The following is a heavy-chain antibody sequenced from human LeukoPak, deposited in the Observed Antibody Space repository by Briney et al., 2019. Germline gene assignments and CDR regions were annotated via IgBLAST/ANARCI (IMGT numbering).Heavy chain of an antibody. CDR1: GFTFSSYS. CDR2: ISSSSSYI. J-gene: IGHJ4*02. D-gene: IGHD4-23*01. CDR3: AERGGNSK. V-gene: IGHV3-21*01. Sequence: GGSLRLSCAASGFTFSSYSMTWVRQAPGKGLEWVSSISSSSSYINYADSVKGRFTISRDNAKNSLYLQMNSLRAEDTAVYYCAERGGNSKWGQGTLVTVSS.